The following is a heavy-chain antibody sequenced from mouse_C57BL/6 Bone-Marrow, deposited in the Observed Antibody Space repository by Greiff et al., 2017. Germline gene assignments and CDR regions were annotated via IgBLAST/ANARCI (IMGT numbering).Heavy chain of an antibody. CDR1: GFTFSDYG. CDR2: ISSGSSTI. D-gene: IGHD1-1*01. J-gene: IGHJ1*03. Sequence: EVQVVESGGGLVKPGGSLKLSCAASGFTFSDYGMHWVRQAPEKGLEWVAYISSGSSTIYYADTVKGRFTISRDNAKNTLFLQMTSLRSEDTAMYYCARVIITTVVATNWYFDVWGTGTTVTVSS. V-gene: IGHV5-17*01. CDR3: ARVIITTVVATNWYFDV.